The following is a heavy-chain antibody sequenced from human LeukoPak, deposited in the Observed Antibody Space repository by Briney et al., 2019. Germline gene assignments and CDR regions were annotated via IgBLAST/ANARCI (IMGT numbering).Heavy chain of an antibody. D-gene: IGHD2-21*02. V-gene: IGHV3-9*01. J-gene: IGHJ3*02. CDR3: AKGRSVVTAIALDAFDI. CDR2: ISWNSGSI. CDR1: GFTFDDYA. Sequence: GGSLRLSCAASGFTFDDYAMHWVRQAPGKGLEWVSGISWNSGSIGYADSVKGRFTISRDNAKNSLYLRMNSLRAEDTALYYCAKGRSVVTAIALDAFDIWGQGTMVTVSS.